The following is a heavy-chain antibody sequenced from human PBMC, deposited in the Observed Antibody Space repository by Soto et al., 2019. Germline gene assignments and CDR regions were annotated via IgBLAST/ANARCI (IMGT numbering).Heavy chain of an antibody. J-gene: IGHJ4*02. CDR2: IKQDESEK. CDR1: GFSFSSYW. D-gene: IGHD2-21*01. Sequence: EVQLVESGGGLVQPGGSLRISCTVSGFSFSSYWMSWVRQAPGKGLEWVASIKQDESEKYYVDSVKGRFTISRDNVDDSLFLQMNSLSADDTAVYFCVRDVAFDCVNWGQGTLVTVSS. V-gene: IGHV3-7*01. CDR3: VRDVAFDCVN.